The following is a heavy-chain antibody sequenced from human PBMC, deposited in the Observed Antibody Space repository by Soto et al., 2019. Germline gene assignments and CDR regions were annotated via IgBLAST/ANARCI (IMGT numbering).Heavy chain of an antibody. Sequence: VKVSCKASGGTFSSYAISWVRQAPGQGLEWMGGIIPIFGTANYAQKLQGRVTITADKSTSTAYMELSSLRSEDTAVYYCASAYYYGSGSYDIWGQGTMVTVSS. CDR2: IIPIFGTA. CDR3: ASAYYYGSGSYDI. V-gene: IGHV1-69*13. D-gene: IGHD3-10*01. CDR1: GGTFSSYA. J-gene: IGHJ3*02.